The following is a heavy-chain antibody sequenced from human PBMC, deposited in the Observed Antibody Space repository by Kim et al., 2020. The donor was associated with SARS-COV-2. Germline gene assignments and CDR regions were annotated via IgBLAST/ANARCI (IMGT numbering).Heavy chain of an antibody. CDR1: GFTFSSYD. CDR2: ISYDGSNK. D-gene: IGHD5-18*01. J-gene: IGHJ6*02. CDR3: ARDRAVDTAMPMDV. Sequence: GGSLRLSCAASGFTFSSYDMHWVRQAPGKGLEWVAVISYDGSNKYYVDSVKGRFTISRDNSKNTLYLQMNSLRAEDTAVYYCARDRAVDTAMPMDVWGQGTTVTVSS. V-gene: IGHV3-30*03.